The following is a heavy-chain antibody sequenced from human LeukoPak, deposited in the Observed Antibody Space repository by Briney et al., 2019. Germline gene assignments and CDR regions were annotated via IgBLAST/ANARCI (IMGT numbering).Heavy chain of an antibody. Sequence: QPGGTLRLSCAASGFTFSYYGMNWVRQAPGKGLEWVSGVTGSGTSTYYADSVKGRFTISRDNAKDSLYLQMNSLRAEDTAVYYCARDPGSGYEEHFDYWGQGTLVTVSS. CDR3: ARDPGSGYEEHFDY. V-gene: IGHV3-23*01. CDR1: GFTFSYYG. CDR2: VTGSGTST. D-gene: IGHD5-12*01. J-gene: IGHJ4*02.